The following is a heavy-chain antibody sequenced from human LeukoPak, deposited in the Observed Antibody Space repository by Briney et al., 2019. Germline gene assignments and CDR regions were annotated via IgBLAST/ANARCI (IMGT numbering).Heavy chain of an antibody. CDR2: IPSGGFYE. Sequence: GGSLRLSCAASGFNFGNYAMHWVRQAPGKGLEWVSLIPSGGFYEYYADSVKGRFTISRDDSGNTSYLQLNSLRPEDTAVYYCARDSTYYYESGSSGPHYFDNWGQGTLVTVSS. J-gene: IGHJ4*02. V-gene: IGHV3-30-3*01. D-gene: IGHD3-10*01. CDR3: ARDSTYYYESGSSGPHYFDN. CDR1: GFNFGNYA.